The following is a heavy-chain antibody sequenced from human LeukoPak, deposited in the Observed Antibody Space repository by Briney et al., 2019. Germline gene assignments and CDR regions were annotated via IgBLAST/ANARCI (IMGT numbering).Heavy chain of an antibody. CDR3: ARDFWSELNYYYGMDV. J-gene: IGHJ6*02. D-gene: IGHD3-3*01. CDR2: IIPTLGIA. V-gene: IGHV1-69*04. CDR1: GGTFSSYA. Sequence: SVTVSCKASGGTFSSYAISWVRQAPGQGLEWMGRIIPTLGIANYAQKFQGRVTITADKSTSTAYMELSSLRSEDTAVYYCARDFWSELNYYYGMDVWGQGTTVTVSS.